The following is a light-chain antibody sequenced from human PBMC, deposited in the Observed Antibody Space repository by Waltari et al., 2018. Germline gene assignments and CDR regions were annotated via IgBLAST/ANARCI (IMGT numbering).Light chain of an antibody. Sequence: QSALTQPPSASGSPGQSVTISCTGTSSDIGGYNYVSWYQQRPGKAPKLLIYEVTKRPSGVPDRFSGSKSANTDSLTVSGLQAEEEADYYCSSYAGSNYVAFGGGTKLTVL. CDR3: SSYAGSNYVA. CDR1: SSDIGGYNY. J-gene: IGLJ2*01. CDR2: EVT. V-gene: IGLV2-8*01.